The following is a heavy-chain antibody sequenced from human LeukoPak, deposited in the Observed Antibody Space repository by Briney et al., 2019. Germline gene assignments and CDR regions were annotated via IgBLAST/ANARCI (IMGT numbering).Heavy chain of an antibody. Sequence: ASVKVSCKASGYTFTSYAMHWVRQAPGQRLEWMGWINAGNGNTKYSQKFQGRVTITRDTSASTAYMELSSLRSEDTAVYYCASPDSSGYYRDYYYGMGVWGQGTTVTVSS. CDR2: INAGNGNT. D-gene: IGHD3-22*01. CDR1: GYTFTSYA. V-gene: IGHV1-3*01. J-gene: IGHJ6*02. CDR3: ASPDSSGYYRDYYYGMGV.